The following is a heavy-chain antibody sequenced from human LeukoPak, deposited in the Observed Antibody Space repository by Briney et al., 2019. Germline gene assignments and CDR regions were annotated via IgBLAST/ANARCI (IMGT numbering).Heavy chain of an antibody. D-gene: IGHD6-19*01. CDR1: GDSVSSNSAA. CDR3: ARDSSSGWYPYYYYYYGMDV. J-gene: IGHJ6*02. CDR2: TYYRSKWYN. V-gene: IGHV6-1*01. Sequence: SQTLPLTCAISGDSVSSNSAAWNWIRQSPSRGLEWLGRTYYRSKWYNDYAVSVKSRITINPDTSKNQFSLQLNSVTPEDTAVYYCARDSSSGWYPYYYYYYGMDVWGQGTTVTVSS.